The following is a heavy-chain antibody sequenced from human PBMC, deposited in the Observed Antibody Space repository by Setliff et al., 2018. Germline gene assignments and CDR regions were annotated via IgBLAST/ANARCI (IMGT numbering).Heavy chain of an antibody. CDR2: ISAYNGNT. Sequence: GASVKVSCKASGYTFTSYGISWVRQAPGQGLEWMGWISAYNGNTNYAQKFQGRVTMTRNTSISTAYMELSSLRSEDTAVYYCARGRGGSYPLGYWGQGTLVTVSS. D-gene: IGHD1-26*01. V-gene: IGHV1-18*01. CDR3: ARGRGGSYPLGY. J-gene: IGHJ4*02. CDR1: GYTFTSYG.